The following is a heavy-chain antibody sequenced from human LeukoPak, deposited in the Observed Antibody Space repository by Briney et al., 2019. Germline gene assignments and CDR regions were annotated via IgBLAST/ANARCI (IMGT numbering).Heavy chain of an antibody. D-gene: IGHD2-15*01. V-gene: IGHV5-51*01. CDR2: IYPADSDT. CDR3: VRRGGPRYCSGGSCYYDY. CDR1: GYSLTSYW. Sequence: GESLKISCKGSGYSLTSYWIGWVRQMPGKGLEWMGVIYPADSDTRYRPSFQGQVTISADKSISTAYLQWSSLKASDTAMYYCVRRGGPRYCSGGSCYYDYWGQGTLVTVSS. J-gene: IGHJ4*02.